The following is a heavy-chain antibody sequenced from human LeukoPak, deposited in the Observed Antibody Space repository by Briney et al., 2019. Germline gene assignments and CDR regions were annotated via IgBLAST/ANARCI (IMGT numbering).Heavy chain of an antibody. CDR3: ARERGELPALFDY. J-gene: IGHJ4*02. CDR1: GGTFSSYA. V-gene: IGHV1-69*04. D-gene: IGHD4-23*01. Sequence: ASVKVSCKASGGTFSSYAISWVRQAPGQGLEWMGRIIPILGIANYAQKFQGRDTITADKSTSTAYMELSSLRSEDTAVYYCARERGELPALFDYWGQGTLVTASS. CDR2: IIPILGIA.